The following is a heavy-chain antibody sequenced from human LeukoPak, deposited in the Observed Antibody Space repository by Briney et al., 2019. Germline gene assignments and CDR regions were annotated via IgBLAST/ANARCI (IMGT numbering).Heavy chain of an antibody. D-gene: IGHD2-15*01. CDR2: IYYSGST. J-gene: IGHJ4*02. CDR3: AGGVVAALDFDY. V-gene: IGHV4-59*01. CDR1: GGSISSYY. Sequence: SETLSLTCTVSGGSISSYYWSWIRQPPGKGLEWIGHIYYSGSTNYTPSLKSRVTISVDTSKNQFSLKLSSVTAADTAVYYCAGGVVAALDFDYWGQGTLVTVSS.